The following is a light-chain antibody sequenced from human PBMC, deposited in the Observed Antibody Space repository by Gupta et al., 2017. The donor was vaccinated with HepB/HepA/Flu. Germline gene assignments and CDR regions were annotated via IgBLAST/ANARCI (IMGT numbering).Light chain of an antibody. CDR3: QQYNIWPPWT. Sequence: EVVMTQSPATLSGFPGKKATLSCRASQSSSSNLAWFQQIPGQAPRLLIYDASTLATGLPARFSGRGSGKEFTINISSLHSEDFAVYYCQQYNIWPPWTFGQGTKVEIK. J-gene: IGKJ1*01. CDR2: DAS. CDR1: QSSSSN. V-gene: IGKV3-15*01.